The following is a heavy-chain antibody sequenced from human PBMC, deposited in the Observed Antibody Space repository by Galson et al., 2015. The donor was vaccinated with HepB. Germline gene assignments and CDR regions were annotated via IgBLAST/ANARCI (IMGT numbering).Heavy chain of an antibody. Sequence: SLRLSCAASGFTFSSYSMNWVRQAPGKGLEWVSLITSSGSYIYYADSVKGRFTISRDNAKNSLYLQMNSLRAEDTAVYYCARKADSSGWETDYWGQGTL. V-gene: IGHV3-21*01. CDR1: GFTFSSYS. CDR3: ARKADSSGWETDY. J-gene: IGHJ4*02. D-gene: IGHD6-19*01. CDR2: ITSSGSYI.